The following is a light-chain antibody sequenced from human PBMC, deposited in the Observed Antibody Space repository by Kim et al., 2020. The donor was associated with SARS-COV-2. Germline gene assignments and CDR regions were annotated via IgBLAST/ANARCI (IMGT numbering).Light chain of an antibody. J-gene: IGKJ5*01. CDR2: AAS. CDR3: QQLNSYPRST. V-gene: IGKV1-9*01. CDR1: QGISSY. Sequence: VGDRVTMTCRASQGISSYLAWYQQKPGKAPKLLIYAASTLQSGVPSRFSGSGSGTDFTLTISSLQPEDFATYYCQQLNSYPRSTFGQGTRLEIK.